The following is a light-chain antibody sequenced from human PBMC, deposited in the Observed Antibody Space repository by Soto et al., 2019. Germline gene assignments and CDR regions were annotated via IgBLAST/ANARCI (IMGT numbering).Light chain of an antibody. CDR3: QQSYSTPWT. CDR2: AAS. Sequence: DIKITQSPSSLSASGGDRLNSTCRASQSSSSYLNWYQQKPGKAPKLLIYAASSLQSGVPSRFSGSGSGTDFTLTISSLQPEDFATYYCQQSYSTPWTFGQGTKVDIK. CDR1: QSSSSY. J-gene: IGKJ1*01. V-gene: IGKV1-39*01.